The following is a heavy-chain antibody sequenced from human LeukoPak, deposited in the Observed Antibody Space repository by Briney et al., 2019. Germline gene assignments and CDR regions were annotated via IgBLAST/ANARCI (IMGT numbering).Heavy chain of an antibody. CDR1: GFTFSSYA. CDR2: ISGSGGNT. J-gene: IGHJ4*02. V-gene: IGHV3-23*01. D-gene: IGHD6-13*01. Sequence: GGSLRLSCAASGFTFSSYAMSWVRQAPGKGLEWVSAISGSGGNTYYADSVKGRFTISRDNSKNTLYLQMNSLRAEDTAVYYCAKDTIAADNQMNDYWGQGTLVTVSS. CDR3: AKDTIAADNQMNDY.